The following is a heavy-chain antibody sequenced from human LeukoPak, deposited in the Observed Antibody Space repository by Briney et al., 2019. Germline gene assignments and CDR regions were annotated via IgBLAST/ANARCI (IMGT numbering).Heavy chain of an antibody. CDR3: ARSGGDSFDY. Sequence: GASVKVSCRASGYTFTTYAMHWVRQAPGQRLEWMGWINAGNGNTKYSQKFQGRVTITRDTSASTAYMELSSLRSEDTAVFYCARSGGDSFDYWGQGTLVTVSS. D-gene: IGHD4-17*01. J-gene: IGHJ4*02. V-gene: IGHV1-3*01. CDR2: INAGNGNT. CDR1: GYTFTTYA.